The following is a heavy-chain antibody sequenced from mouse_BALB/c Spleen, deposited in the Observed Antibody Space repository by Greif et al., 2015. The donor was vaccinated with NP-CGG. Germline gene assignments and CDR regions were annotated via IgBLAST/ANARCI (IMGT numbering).Heavy chain of an antibody. CDR3: ARELRLRGWYFDV. V-gene: IGHV5-17*02. CDR2: ISSGSSTI. D-gene: IGHD1-2*01. CDR1: GFTFSSFG. J-gene: IGHJ1*01. Sequence: EVKLMESGGGLVQPGGSRKLSCAASGFTFSSFGMHWVRQAPEKGLEWVAYISSGSSTIYYADTVKGRFTISRDNPKNTLFLQMTSLRSEDTAMYYCARELRLRGWYFDVWGAGTTVTVSS.